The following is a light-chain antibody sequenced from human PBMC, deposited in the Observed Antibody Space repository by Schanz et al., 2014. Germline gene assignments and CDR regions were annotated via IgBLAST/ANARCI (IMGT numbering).Light chain of an antibody. J-gene: IGLJ3*02. Sequence: QSALTQPPSASGSPGQSVTISCTGTSSDIGRYNYVSWYQHHPGKAPKLLIYDVSNRPSGVSDRFSGSKSGKTASLTVSGLHPDDEADYYCSSYAGSTNFWVFGGRTKLTVL. V-gene: IGLV2-8*01. CDR1: SSDIGRYNY. CDR2: DVS. CDR3: SSYAGSTNFWV.